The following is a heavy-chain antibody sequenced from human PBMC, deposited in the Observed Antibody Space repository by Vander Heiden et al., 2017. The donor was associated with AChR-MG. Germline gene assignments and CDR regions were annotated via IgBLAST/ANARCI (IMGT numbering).Heavy chain of an antibody. CDR3: AQEGHWNDPPQN. Sequence: EVQLLESGGGLVQPGGSLRLSCAASGFTFTDYAMSWVRQAPGKGLEWVSSISGGGDTTYYTDSVKGRFTISRDNSKNMVYLQMNTLRAEDTALYYCAQEGHWNDPPQNWGQGSLVTVSS. CDR1: GFTFTDYA. D-gene: IGHD1-1*01. J-gene: IGHJ4*02. V-gene: IGHV3-23*01. CDR2: ISGGGDTT.